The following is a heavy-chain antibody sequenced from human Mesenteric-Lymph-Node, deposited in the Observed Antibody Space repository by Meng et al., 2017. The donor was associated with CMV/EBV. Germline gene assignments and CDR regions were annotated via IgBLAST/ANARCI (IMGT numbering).Heavy chain of an antibody. CDR1: GFTFSSYE. Sequence: GESLKISCAASGFTFSSYEMNWVRQAPGKGLEWVSYISSSGSTIYYADSVKGRFTISRDNAKNSLYLQMNSLRAEDTALYYCAKDTCGYSSSWCYGMDVWGQGTTVTVSS. D-gene: IGHD6-13*01. V-gene: IGHV3-48*03. CDR3: AKDTCGYSSSWCYGMDV. CDR2: ISSSGSTI. J-gene: IGHJ6*02.